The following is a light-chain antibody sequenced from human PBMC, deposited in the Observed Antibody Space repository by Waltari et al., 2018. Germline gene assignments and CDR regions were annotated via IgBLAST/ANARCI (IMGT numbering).Light chain of an antibody. CDR2: KAF. J-gene: IGKJ1*01. CDR1: QGINSC. Sequence: DIQMTQSPSTLSASVGDRVTITCRASQGINSCLAWYQQKPGKAPKLLIYKAFSLESGVPSRFNGSGSGTEFTLTINSLQPDDFATYYCQQYDSYSTFGQGTKVEIK. V-gene: IGKV1-5*03. CDR3: QQYDSYST.